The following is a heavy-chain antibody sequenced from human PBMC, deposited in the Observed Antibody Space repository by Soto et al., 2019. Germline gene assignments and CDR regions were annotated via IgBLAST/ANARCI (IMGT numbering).Heavy chain of an antibody. CDR1: GDSVSSNSAA. D-gene: IGHD1-26*01. J-gene: IGHJ4*01. V-gene: IGHV6-1*01. CDR2: TYYRSKWYY. Sequence: TLSLTCAISGDSVSSNSAAWSWVRRSPSRGLEWLGRTYYRSKWYYEYAVYVRGRITINPDTSKNQYSLQLYSVTPEDTAVYFCARGEQYSGRIFDYWGQGTLVTVSS. CDR3: ARGEQYSGRIFDY.